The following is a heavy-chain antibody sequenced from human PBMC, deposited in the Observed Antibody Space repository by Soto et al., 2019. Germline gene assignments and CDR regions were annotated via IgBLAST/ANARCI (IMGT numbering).Heavy chain of an antibody. CDR3: ERVPSRYYYYGMDV. D-gene: IGHD6-6*01. V-gene: IGHV1-69*12. CDR1: GGTFSSYA. CDR2: IIPIFGTA. Sequence: QVQLVQSGAEVKKPGSSVKVSCKASGGTFSSYAISWVRQAPGQGLEWMGGIIPIFGTANYAQKFQGRVTITAGESTSTAYMELSSLRSEYKAVYYCERVPSRYYYYGMDVWGQGTTVTGSS. J-gene: IGHJ6*02.